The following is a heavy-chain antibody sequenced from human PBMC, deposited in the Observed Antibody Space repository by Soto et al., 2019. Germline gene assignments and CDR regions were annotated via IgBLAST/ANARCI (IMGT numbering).Heavy chain of an antibody. CDR1: GYTFTSYA. CDR3: ARDPYYDSSGPTVDGMDV. D-gene: IGHD3-22*01. CDR2: INAGNGNT. J-gene: IGHJ6*02. V-gene: IGHV1-3*01. Sequence: ASVKVSCKASGYTFTSYAMHWVRQAPGQRLEWMGWINAGNGNTKYSQKFQGRVTITRDTSASTAYMELSSLRSEDTAVYYCARDPYYDSSGPTVDGMDVWGQGTTVTVSS.